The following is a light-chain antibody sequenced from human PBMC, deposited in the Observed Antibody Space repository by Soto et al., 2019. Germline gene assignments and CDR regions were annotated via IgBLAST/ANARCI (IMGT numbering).Light chain of an antibody. CDR1: QGISSW. CDR2: AAS. CDR3: QQANSFPLT. J-gene: IGKJ4*01. Sequence: DIQMTQSPSSVPASIGDRVTITCRASQGISSWLDWYQQKPGKAPQLLIYAASSLESGVPSRFSGSGSGTDFTLTISSLRPEDFATYYCQQANSFPLTFGGGTKVEFK. V-gene: IGKV1-12*01.